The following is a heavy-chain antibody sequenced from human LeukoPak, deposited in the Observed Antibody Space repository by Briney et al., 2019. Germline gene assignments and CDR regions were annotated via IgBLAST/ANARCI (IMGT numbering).Heavy chain of an antibody. J-gene: IGHJ4*02. CDR2: IKQDGSEK. Sequence: GGSLRLSCVASGFTFSNYWMHWVRQAPGKGLEWVANIKQDGSEKYYEDSVKGRFTISRDNGENSLYLQMNGLRAEDTSVYSCAKWAYYFLDYWGQGTLVTVSS. D-gene: IGHD3-22*01. CDR1: GFTFSNYW. V-gene: IGHV3-7*01. CDR3: AKWAYYFLDY.